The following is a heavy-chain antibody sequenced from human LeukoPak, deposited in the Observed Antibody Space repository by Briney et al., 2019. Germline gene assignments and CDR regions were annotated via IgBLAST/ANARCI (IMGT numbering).Heavy chain of an antibody. Sequence: PGRSLRLSCAASGFTFSSYGIHWVRQAPGKGLECVAVISYDGSNKYYADSVKGGFTISRDNSKNTLYLQMNSLRAEDMAVYYCARVLSDTAMVTWFDPWGQGTLVTVSS. CDR3: ARVLSDTAMVTWFDP. CDR2: ISYDGSNK. D-gene: IGHD5-18*01. V-gene: IGHV3-30*03. J-gene: IGHJ5*02. CDR1: GFTFSSYG.